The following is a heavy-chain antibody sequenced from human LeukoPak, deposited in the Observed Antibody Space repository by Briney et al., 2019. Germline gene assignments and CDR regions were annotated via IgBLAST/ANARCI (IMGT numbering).Heavy chain of an antibody. CDR3: VRDGYGSGKGFFDY. V-gene: IGHV1-18*01. J-gene: IGHJ4*02. Sequence: ASVKVSCEASGYTFISYGFSWVRQAPGQGPEWMGWISAYDGNTNSAQKFQGRVIMTTDTSASTAYMELRSLRPDDTAVYYCVRDGYGSGKGFFDYWGQGTLVTVSS. D-gene: IGHD3-10*01. CDR2: ISAYDGNT. CDR1: GYTFISYG.